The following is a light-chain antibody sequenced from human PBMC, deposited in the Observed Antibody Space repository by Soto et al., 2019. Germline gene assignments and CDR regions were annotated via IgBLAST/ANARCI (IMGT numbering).Light chain of an antibody. Sequence: QSALTQPASVSGSPGQSITISCTGTGSDVGGYNYVSWYQQHPGKAPKLMIYEVSNRPSGVSNRFSGSKSGNTASLTISGLQAEDEADYYCGSYASNIYVFGTGTKLTVL. V-gene: IGLV2-14*01. CDR1: GSDVGGYNY. J-gene: IGLJ1*01. CDR2: EVS. CDR3: GSYASNIYV.